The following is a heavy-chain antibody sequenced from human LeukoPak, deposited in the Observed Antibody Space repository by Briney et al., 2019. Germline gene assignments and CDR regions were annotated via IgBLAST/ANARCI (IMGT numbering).Heavy chain of an antibody. CDR1: GYSISSGYY. CDR3: ARGLLWFGESFDY. J-gene: IGHJ4*02. V-gene: IGHV4-38-2*02. D-gene: IGHD3-10*01. Sequence: SETLSLTCTVSGYSISSGYYWGWIRQPPGKGLEWIGSIYHSGSTYYNPSLRSRVTISVDTSKNQFSLKLSSVTAADTAVYYCARGLLWFGESFDYWGQGTLVTVSS. CDR2: IYHSGST.